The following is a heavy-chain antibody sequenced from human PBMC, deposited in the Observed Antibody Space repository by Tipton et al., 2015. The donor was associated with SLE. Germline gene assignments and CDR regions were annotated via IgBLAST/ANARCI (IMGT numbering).Heavy chain of an antibody. Sequence: SLRLSCTTSGFTFADYAMSWVRQAPGKGLEWVGVARVKAYGGTTEYAASVQGRFTISRDDSRSVAYLQMNSLKTEDTAVYYCARATFAVAGFDYWGQGTLVTVSS. V-gene: IGHV3-49*04. CDR2: ARVKAYGGTT. CDR1: GFTFADYA. J-gene: IGHJ4*02. D-gene: IGHD6-19*01. CDR3: ARATFAVAGFDY.